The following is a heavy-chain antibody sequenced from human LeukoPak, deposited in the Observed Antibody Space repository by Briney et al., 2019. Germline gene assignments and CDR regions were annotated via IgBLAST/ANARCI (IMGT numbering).Heavy chain of an antibody. Sequence: GASVKVSCKASGHTFTGYYMHWVRQAPGQGLEWMGWINPNSGGTNYAQKFQGRVTMTRDTSISTAYMELSRLRSDDTAVYYCARDLYYYGSGSYYFDYWGQGTLVTVSS. D-gene: IGHD3-10*01. J-gene: IGHJ4*02. CDR1: GHTFTGYY. V-gene: IGHV1-2*02. CDR2: INPNSGGT. CDR3: ARDLYYYGSGSYYFDY.